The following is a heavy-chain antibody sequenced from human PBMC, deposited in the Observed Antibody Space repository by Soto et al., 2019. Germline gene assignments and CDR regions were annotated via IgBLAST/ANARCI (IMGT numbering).Heavy chain of an antibody. D-gene: IGHD3-10*01. CDR3: ARDRFGRDGYNDYYFDY. CDR1: GVTFNTYS. J-gene: IGHJ4*02. Sequence: PAGSTKLASAASGVTFNTYSMNWVRQAPGKGLEWVSSISSSGRNTYYADAVKGRFSISRDNAKNSLFLQMDSLRAEDTAVYYCARDRFGRDGYNDYYFDYWGQGTLVTVSS. V-gene: IGHV3-21*01. CDR2: ISSSGRNT.